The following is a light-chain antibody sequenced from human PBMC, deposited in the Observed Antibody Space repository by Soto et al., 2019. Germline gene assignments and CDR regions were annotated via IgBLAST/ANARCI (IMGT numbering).Light chain of an antibody. J-gene: IGKJ5*01. CDR3: QQRSNWPPIT. CDR2: DAS. Sequence: EIVLTQSPATRSLSPGERATLSCRASQSVSRYLAWYQQKPGQAPRLLIYDASNRATGIPARFSGSGSGTDFTLTISSLEPADVAVDYCQQRSNWPPITFGQGTRLEIK. CDR1: QSVSRY. V-gene: IGKV3-11*01.